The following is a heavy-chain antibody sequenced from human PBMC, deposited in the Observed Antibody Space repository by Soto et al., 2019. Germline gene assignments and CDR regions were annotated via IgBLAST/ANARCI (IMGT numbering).Heavy chain of an antibody. CDR3: AKDRQRPVAGILDY. D-gene: IGHD6-19*01. Sequence: GGSLRLSCAVSGFTFSGYAMSWIRQAPGKGLEWVSSISGSGDVRYIADSVKGRFTISRDKSKNTLYLQMNSLRAEDTAVYYCAKDRQRPVAGILDYWGRGTLVPVSS. J-gene: IGHJ4*02. CDR1: GFTFSGYA. V-gene: IGHV3-23*01. CDR2: ISGSGDVR.